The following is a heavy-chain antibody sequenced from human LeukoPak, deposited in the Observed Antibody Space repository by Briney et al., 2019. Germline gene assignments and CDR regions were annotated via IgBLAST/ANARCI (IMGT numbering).Heavy chain of an antibody. Sequence: GRSLRPSCAASGFTFDDYAMHWVRQAPGKGLEWVSGISWNSGSIGYADSVKGRFTISRDNAKNSLYLQMNSLRPEDTALYYCTKDPAYSSSWYGYFDYWGQGTLVTVSS. CDR1: GFTFDDYA. CDR3: TKDPAYSSSWYGYFDY. D-gene: IGHD6-13*01. J-gene: IGHJ4*02. CDR2: ISWNSGSI. V-gene: IGHV3-9*01.